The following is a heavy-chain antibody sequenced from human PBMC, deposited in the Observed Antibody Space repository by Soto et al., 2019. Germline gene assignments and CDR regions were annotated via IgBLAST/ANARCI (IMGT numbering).Heavy chain of an antibody. V-gene: IGHV1-18*01. Sequence: QVHLVQSGAEVKKPGASVKVSCKGSGYAFTTYGITWVRQAPGQGLEWMAWISAHSGNTDYAQKLQGRVTVTRDTSTRTAYMELRSLRSDDTAVYYCARGRYGDYWGQGALVTVSS. CDR3: ARGRYGDY. J-gene: IGHJ4*02. D-gene: IGHD1-1*01. CDR1: GYAFTTYG. CDR2: ISAHSGNT.